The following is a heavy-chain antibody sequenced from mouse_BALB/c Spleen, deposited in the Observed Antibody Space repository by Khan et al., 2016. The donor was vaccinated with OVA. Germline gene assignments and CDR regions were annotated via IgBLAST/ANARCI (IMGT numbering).Heavy chain of an antibody. J-gene: IGHJ4*01. CDR1: GYTFTIYG. CDR2: INTYTGEP. CDR3: ARVGYNGTMDY. D-gene: IGHD2-14*01. Sequence: LVESGPELKKPGETVKISCKASGYTFTIYGMNWVRQAPGKGLKWMGWINTYTGEPTYADDFKGRFAFSLETSASTALLQINNLKNEDTATYFCARVGYNGTMDYWGQGTSVTVSS. V-gene: IGHV9-3-1*01.